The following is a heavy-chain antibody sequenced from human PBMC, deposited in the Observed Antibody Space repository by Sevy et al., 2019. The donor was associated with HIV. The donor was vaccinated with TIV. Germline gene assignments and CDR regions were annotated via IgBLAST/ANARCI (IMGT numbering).Heavy chain of an antibody. Sequence: SETLSLTCTVSGGSISAYYWSWIRQPPGKPLEYIGYIYYTGSTNYNPSLKSRVTISVDTSKNQFCLKLNSVTAADTAVYFCARAPPVRSGDDSLNWFDHWGQGTLVTVSS. CDR1: GGSISAYY. CDR2: IYYTGST. V-gene: IGHV4-59*01. D-gene: IGHD5-12*01. CDR3: ARAPPVRSGDDSLNWFDH. J-gene: IGHJ5*02.